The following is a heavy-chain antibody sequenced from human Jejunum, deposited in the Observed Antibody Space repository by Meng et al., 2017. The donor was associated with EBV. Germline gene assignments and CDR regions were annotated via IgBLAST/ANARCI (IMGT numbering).Heavy chain of an antibody. J-gene: IGHJ5*02. CDR1: GYTFINHD. Sequence: QVQLVQSGADVKXPXASVKVSXKASGYTFINHDINWVRQATGQGLEWMGWMNSNSGNTGYAQKFQGRVTMTRDTSMNTAYMELSSLRSEDTAVYFCARGSGAGGRDWFDPWGQGTLVTVSS. V-gene: IGHV1-8*01. CDR2: MNSNSGNT. CDR3: ARGSGAGGRDWFDP. D-gene: IGHD3-16*01.